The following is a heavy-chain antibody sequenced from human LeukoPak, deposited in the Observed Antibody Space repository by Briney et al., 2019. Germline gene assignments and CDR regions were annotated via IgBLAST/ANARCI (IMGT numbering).Heavy chain of an antibody. J-gene: IGHJ4*02. Sequence: GRSLRLSCAASGFTFSSYGMHWVRQAPGKGLEWVSAISGSGGSTYYADSMKGRFTISRDNSKNTLYLQMNSLRAEDTAVYYCAKAGYCSGGSCYSDYWGQGTLVTVSS. CDR1: GFTFSSYG. CDR3: AKAGYCSGGSCYSDY. D-gene: IGHD2-15*01. V-gene: IGHV3-23*01. CDR2: ISGSGGST.